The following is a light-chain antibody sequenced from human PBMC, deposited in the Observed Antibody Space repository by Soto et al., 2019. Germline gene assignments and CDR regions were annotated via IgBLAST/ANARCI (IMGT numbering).Light chain of an antibody. CDR3: QQGDSFPVT. V-gene: IGKV1D-12*01. CDR2: AAS. J-gene: IGKJ5*01. Sequence: DVQMTQYPSSVSASVGDRVTITCRASQGIGRWLAWYQQRPGKAPSFLIYAASSLQGGDPSRFSGSGSGTGFTLTISNLQPEDFATYFCQQGDSFPVTFGQGTRLEMK. CDR1: QGIGRW.